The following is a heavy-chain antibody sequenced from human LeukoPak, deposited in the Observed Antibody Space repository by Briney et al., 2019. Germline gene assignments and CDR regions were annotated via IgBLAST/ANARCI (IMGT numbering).Heavy chain of an antibody. CDR1: GFIFSNYD. V-gene: IGHV3-30*01. Sequence: GGSLRLFCAASGFIFSNYDMHWVRQAPGKGLEWVALISSDGSKTYHADSVKGRFSISRDNSKNTLYLQLNSLRAEDTSVYYCARDSTYWYDSGSSGPHYFDYWGQGTLATVSS. CDR2: ISSDGSKT. J-gene: IGHJ4*02. CDR3: ARDSTYWYDSGSSGPHYFDY. D-gene: IGHD3-10*01.